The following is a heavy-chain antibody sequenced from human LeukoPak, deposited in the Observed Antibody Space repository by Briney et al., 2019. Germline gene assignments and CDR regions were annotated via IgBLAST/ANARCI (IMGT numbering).Heavy chain of an antibody. Sequence: SETLSLTCTVSGGSISTFYWNWIRQPPGKGLEWIGYIYYSGSTNYNPSLKSRVTISVDTSKNQFSLKLNSVTAADTAVYYCARGGYYTLEYYYYMDVWGKGTTVTVS. CDR3: ARGGYYTLEYYYYMDV. D-gene: IGHD3-3*01. CDR2: IYYSGST. J-gene: IGHJ6*03. CDR1: GGSISTFY. V-gene: IGHV4-59*01.